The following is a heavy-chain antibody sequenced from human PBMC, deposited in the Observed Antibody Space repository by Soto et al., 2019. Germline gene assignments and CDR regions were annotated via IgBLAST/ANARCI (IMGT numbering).Heavy chain of an antibody. CDR3: ARSYYDSSGYYYSDAFDI. Sequence: ASVKVSCKASGYTFTSXYMHWVRQAPGQGLEWMGIINPSGGSTSYAQKFQGRVTMTRDTSTSTVYMELSSLRSEDTAVYYCARSYYDSSGYYYSDAFDIWGQGTMVTVS. D-gene: IGHD3-22*01. V-gene: IGHV1-46*01. CDR1: GYTFTSXY. CDR2: INPSGGST. J-gene: IGHJ3*02.